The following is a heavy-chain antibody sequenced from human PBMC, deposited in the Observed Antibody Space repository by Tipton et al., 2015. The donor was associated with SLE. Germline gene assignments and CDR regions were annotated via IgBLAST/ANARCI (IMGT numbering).Heavy chain of an antibody. Sequence: SLRLSCAASGFTFRSYGMHWVRQAPGKGLEWVAVIWYDGSNKHYADSVKGRFTISRDNAKNTLYLQMNSLRAEDTAVYYCARELLPLYGMDVWGQGTTVTVSS. CDR2: IWYDGSNK. V-gene: IGHV3-33*08. CDR1: GFTFRSYG. CDR3: ARELLPLYGMDV. J-gene: IGHJ6*02.